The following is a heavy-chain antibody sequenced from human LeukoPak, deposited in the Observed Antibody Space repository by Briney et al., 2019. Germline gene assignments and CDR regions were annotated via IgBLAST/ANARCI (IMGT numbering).Heavy chain of an antibody. CDR1: GGSISSDVYY. D-gene: IGHD5-18*01. J-gene: IGHJ4*02. CDR3: ARGRWKAGMDTPYYFDY. CDR2: THTSGST. Sequence: SETLSLTCTVSGGSISSDVYYWTWIRQPAGKGLEWIGRTHTSGSTNYNPSLKSRVTMSVDTSKNQFSLKLSSVTAADTAVYYCARGRWKAGMDTPYYFDYWGQGTLVTVSS. V-gene: IGHV4-61*02.